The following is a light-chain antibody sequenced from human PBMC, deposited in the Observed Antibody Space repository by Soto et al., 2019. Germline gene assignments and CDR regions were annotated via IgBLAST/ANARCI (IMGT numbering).Light chain of an antibody. CDR1: QSVSSNY. CDR2: GAS. J-gene: IGKJ1*01. Sequence: ENVLTQSPGTLSLSPGERATLSCRASQSVSSNYLAWYQQKPGQAPRLLIYGASSRATGIPDRFSGSGFGTDVTLTISTLEPEDFAVYYCQQYVTSPWTFGQGTKVEIK. CDR3: QQYVTSPWT. V-gene: IGKV3-20*01.